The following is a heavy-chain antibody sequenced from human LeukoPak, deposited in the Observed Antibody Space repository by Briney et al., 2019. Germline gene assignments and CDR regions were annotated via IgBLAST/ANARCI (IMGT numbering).Heavy chain of an antibody. CDR2: IFYSGST. CDR1: GGSISTSNYY. CDR3: ARLSRRDGPDC. J-gene: IGHJ4*02. Sequence: PSETLSLTCTVSGGSISTSNYYWGWIRQPPGKGLEWIGNIFYSGSTYYSPSLKSRVTISVDTSKNQFSLKLSSVTAADTAVYYCARLSRRDGPDCWGQGTLVTVSS. V-gene: IGHV4-39*07. D-gene: IGHD5-24*01.